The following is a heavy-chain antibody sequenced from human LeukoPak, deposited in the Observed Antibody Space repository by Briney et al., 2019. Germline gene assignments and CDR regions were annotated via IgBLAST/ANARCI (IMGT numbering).Heavy chain of an antibody. V-gene: IGHV4-4*02. CDR3: ARVGVGNYYDSSGYYPFDY. CDR1: GGSISSSNW. CDR2: IYHSGST. J-gene: IGHJ4*02. D-gene: IGHD3-22*01. Sequence: PSGTLSLTCAVSGGSISSSNWWSWVRQPPGKGLEWIGEIYHSGSTNYNPSLKSRVTISVDKSKNQFSLKLSSVTAADTAVYYCARVGVGNYYDSSGYYPFDYWGQGTLVTVSS.